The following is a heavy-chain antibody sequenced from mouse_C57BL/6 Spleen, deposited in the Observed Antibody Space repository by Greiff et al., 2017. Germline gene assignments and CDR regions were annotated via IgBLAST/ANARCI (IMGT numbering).Heavy chain of an antibody. J-gene: IGHJ2*01. Sequence: EVQVVESGGGLVQPKGSLKLSCAASGFSFNTYAMNWVRQAPGKGLEWVARIRSKSNNYATYYADSVKDRFTISRDDSESMLYLQMNNLKTEDTAMYYCVRNWDPPDYWGQGTTLTVSS. CDR1: GFSFNTYA. CDR2: IRSKSNNYAT. CDR3: VRNWDPPDY. D-gene: IGHD4-1*01. V-gene: IGHV10-1*01.